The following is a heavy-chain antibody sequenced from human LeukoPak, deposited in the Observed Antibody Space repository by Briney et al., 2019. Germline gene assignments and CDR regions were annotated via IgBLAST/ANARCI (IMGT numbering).Heavy chain of an antibody. CDR3: AKALKVRGILNAFDV. CDR2: FGISGDYT. V-gene: IGHV3-23*01. CDR1: GFTFSSYW. J-gene: IGHJ3*01. D-gene: IGHD3-3*02. Sequence: GGSLRLSCAASGFTFSSYWMSWVRQAPGKGLEWVSSFGISGDYTYYADSVKGRFTISRDNSKNTVYLQMSTLRAEDTAVYYCAKALKVRGILNAFDVWGQGTMVTVSS.